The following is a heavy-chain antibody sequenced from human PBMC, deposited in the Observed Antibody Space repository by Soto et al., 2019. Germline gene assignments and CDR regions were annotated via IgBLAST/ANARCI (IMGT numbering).Heavy chain of an antibody. CDR2: VYYRGRS. J-gene: IGHJ4*02. CDR3: VSQRTSVLTQAYFDY. CDR1: GGSVSNSNYY. Sequence: SETLSLTCTVSGGSVSNSNYYWGWIRQSPGKGLEWIGSVYYRGRSYSKSSVKSRVTISVDTSKNQFSLNLNSVTASDTAVYFCVSQRTSVLTQAYFDYWGPGALVTVYS. V-gene: IGHV4-39*01. D-gene: IGHD2-8*01.